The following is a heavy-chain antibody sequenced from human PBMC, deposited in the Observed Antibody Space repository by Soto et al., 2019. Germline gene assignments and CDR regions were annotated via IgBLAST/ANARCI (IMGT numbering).Heavy chain of an antibody. J-gene: IGHJ4*02. CDR1: GDTFNSYL. Sequence: QVQLVQSGAEVKRPGSSVKVSCESSGDTFNSYLISWVRQAPGQGLEWMGGIIPIIRVTHYAQRFQGRVTISALRATGTAYMEMTNLGVEDTALDYCAREALGAKGADHWGQGTLVTVSS. CDR2: IIPIIRVT. V-gene: IGHV1-69*17. D-gene: IGHD7-27*01. CDR3: AREALGAKGADH.